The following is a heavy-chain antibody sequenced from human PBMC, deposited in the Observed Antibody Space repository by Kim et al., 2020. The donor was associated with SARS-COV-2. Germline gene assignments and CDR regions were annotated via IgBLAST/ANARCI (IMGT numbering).Heavy chain of an antibody. CDR3: ARHIPFGSASGDGTFDI. J-gene: IGHJ3*02. CDR2: IKQDGSEK. Sequence: GGSLRLSCAASGFTFSVYWMTWVRQAPGKGLEWVANIKQDGSEKYYVDSVKGRFTMSRDNAKNSLFLQMNSLRAEDTAVYYCARHIPFGSASGDGTFDIWGQGTMVTVSS. V-gene: IGHV3-7*01. CDR1: GFTFSVYW. D-gene: IGHD1-1*01.